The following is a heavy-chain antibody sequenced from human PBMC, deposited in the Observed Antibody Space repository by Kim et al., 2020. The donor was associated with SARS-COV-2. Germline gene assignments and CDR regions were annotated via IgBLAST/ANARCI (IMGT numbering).Heavy chain of an antibody. CDR1: GFSLTTRGMC. J-gene: IGHJ4*02. D-gene: IGHD2-2*01. Sequence: SGPTLVKPTQTLTLTCTFSGFSLTTRGMCVSWIRQPPGKALEWLARIDWDDDRFYSTSMKTRLAISKDTSKNQVALSMTDMDPVDTGTYYCARGRCDCSSISCPAAYFDYWGQGALVTVSS. CDR2: IDWDDDR. V-gene: IGHV2-70*17. CDR3: ARGRCDCSSISCPAAYFDY.